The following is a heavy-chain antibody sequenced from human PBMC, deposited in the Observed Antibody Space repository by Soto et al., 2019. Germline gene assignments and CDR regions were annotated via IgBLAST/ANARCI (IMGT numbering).Heavy chain of an antibody. V-gene: IGHV5-10-1*01. Sequence: PGESLKISCQGSGYSFTIYWITWVRQLPGKGLEWMGSIAPGNSYANYSPSFQGHVTISADKSINTAYLQWSRLEASDTAMYYCARRLTNPPAIIGRTELDSWGQGTLVTVSS. CDR3: ARRLTNPPAIIGRTELDS. D-gene: IGHD1-20*01. CDR2: IAPGNSYA. CDR1: GYSFTIYW. J-gene: IGHJ4*02.